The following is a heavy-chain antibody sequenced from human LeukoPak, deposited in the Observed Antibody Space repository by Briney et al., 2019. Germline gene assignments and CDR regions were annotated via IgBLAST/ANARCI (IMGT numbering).Heavy chain of an antibody. CDR2: IYTSGST. Sequence: SETLSLTCTVSRGSISSYYWTWIRQPAGKGLEWIGRIYTSGSTDYNPSLKSRVTMSVDTSKNQFSLKLTSVTAADAAVYYCARYSGYDSFDYWGQGTLVTVSS. D-gene: IGHD5-12*01. V-gene: IGHV4-4*07. CDR3: ARYSGYDSFDY. CDR1: RGSISSYY. J-gene: IGHJ4*02.